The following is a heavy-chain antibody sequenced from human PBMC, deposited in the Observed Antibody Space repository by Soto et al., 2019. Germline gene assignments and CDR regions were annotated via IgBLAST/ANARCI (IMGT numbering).Heavy chain of an antibody. CDR1: GFTVSRNY. D-gene: IGHD3-3*01. J-gene: IGHJ4*02. V-gene: IGHV3-53*01. Sequence: PAGSLRLSCEASGFTVSRNYMSWVRQAPGKGLEWVSVIYSGGSTYYADSVKGRFTISRDNSKNTLYLQMNSLRAEDTAVYYCARAWRFLEWFGFDYWGQGTLVTVSS. CDR3: ARAWRFLEWFGFDY. CDR2: IYSGGST.